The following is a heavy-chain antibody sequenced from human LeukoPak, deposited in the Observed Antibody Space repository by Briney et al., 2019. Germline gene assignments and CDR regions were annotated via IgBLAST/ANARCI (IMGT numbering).Heavy chain of an antibody. J-gene: IGHJ5*02. Sequence: SETLSLTCTVSGGSISSSTYYWGWIRQPPGKGLEWIGNIYYSGTTYYNPSLKSRVTVSVDTSKNQFSLKLSSVTAADTAVYYCARHSEDHWITPNWFDPWGQGTLVTVSS. CDR2: IYYSGTT. CDR1: GGSISSSTYY. CDR3: ARHSEDHWITPNWFDP. V-gene: IGHV4-39*01. D-gene: IGHD1-1*01.